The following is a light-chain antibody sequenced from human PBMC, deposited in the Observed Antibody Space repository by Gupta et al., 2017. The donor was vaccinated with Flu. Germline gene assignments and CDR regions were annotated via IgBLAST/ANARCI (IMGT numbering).Light chain of an antibody. Sequence: DIQMTQSPSSLSASVGDSVTITCRASQTISNFLNWYQQKPGKAPNLLIFSTSNLQDGVPSRFSGRGSGSDFTLTITSLQPEDVGTYYCQQSYSQVTFGGGTKVEI. J-gene: IGKJ4*01. V-gene: IGKV1-39*01. CDR1: QTISNF. CDR2: STS. CDR3: QQSYSQVT.